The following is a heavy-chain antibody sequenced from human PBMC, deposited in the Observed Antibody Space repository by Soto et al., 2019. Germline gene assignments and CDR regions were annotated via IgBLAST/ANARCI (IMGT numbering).Heavy chain of an antibody. V-gene: IGHV3-21*01. J-gene: IGHJ3*02. Sequence: GGSLRLSCAASGFTFSSYSMNWVRQAPGKGLEWVSSISSSSSYIYYADSVKGRFTISRDNAKNSLYLQMNSLRAEDTAVYYCAREGGSGVVTHDAFDIWGQGTMVTVSS. CDR3: AREGGSGVVTHDAFDI. CDR1: GFTFSSYS. D-gene: IGHD3-3*01. CDR2: ISSSSSYI.